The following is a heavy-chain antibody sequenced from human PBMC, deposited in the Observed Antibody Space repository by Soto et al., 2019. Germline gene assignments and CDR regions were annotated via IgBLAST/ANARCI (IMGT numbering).Heavy chain of an antibody. J-gene: IGHJ5*02. CDR1: GFTFSSYS. D-gene: IGHD2-2*01. V-gene: IGHV3-48*01. CDR2: ISSSSSTI. Sequence: GGSLRLSCAASGFTFSSYSMNWVRQAPGRGLEWVSYISSSSSTIYYADSVKGRFTISRDNAKNSLYLQMNSLRAEDTAVYYCAIEYCSSTSCLNWFDPWGQGTLVTVSS. CDR3: AIEYCSSTSCLNWFDP.